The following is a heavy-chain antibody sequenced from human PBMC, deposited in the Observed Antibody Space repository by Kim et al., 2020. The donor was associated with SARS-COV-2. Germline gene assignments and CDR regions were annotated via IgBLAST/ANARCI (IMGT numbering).Heavy chain of an antibody. D-gene: IGHD2-15*01. Sequence: GGSLRLSWAASGFTFSNYAMSWVRQAPGKGLEWVSAISGSGGSTYYADSVKGRFTISRDNSKNTLYLQMNSLRAEDTAVYYCAKGVVVKASYYYGMDVWGQGTTVTVSS. CDR2: ISGSGGST. J-gene: IGHJ6*02. CDR3: AKGVVVKASYYYGMDV. CDR1: GFTFSNYA. V-gene: IGHV3-23*01.